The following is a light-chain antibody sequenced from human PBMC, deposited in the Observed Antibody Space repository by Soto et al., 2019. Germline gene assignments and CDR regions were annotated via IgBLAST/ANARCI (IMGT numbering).Light chain of an antibody. Sequence: EIVLTQSPATLSLSPGERATLSCRASQSVSSYLAWYQQKPGQAPSLLIYDASIRAAGIPARFSASGSGTDFTLTISDVQPEDFALYYCHQRQSWPRTFGQGTKVDIK. CDR2: DAS. CDR1: QSVSSY. CDR3: HQRQSWPRT. V-gene: IGKV3-11*01. J-gene: IGKJ1*01.